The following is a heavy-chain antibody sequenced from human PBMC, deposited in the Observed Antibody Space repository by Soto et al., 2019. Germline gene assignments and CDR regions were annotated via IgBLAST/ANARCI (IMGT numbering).Heavy chain of an antibody. D-gene: IGHD3-22*01. CDR1: GGSFNRHT. V-gene: IGHV1-69*01. CDR3: ARGWGYDSNDYYYAY. Sequence: QVQRVQSGAEVRKPGSSVRVSCKASGGSFNRHTISWVRQAPGQGLEWMGGIIPIFGTANHAQKFQGRCTIIADESRSTVYMELSSLRSDDTAIYYCARGWGYDSNDYYYAYWGQGTMVIVSS. CDR2: IIPIFGTA. J-gene: IGHJ4*02.